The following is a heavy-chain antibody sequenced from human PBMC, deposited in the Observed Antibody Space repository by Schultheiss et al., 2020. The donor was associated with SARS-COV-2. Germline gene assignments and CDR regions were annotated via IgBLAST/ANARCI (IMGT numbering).Heavy chain of an antibody. CDR1: GFTFSSYW. CDR2: ISSSSSYI. J-gene: IGHJ6*02. D-gene: IGHD3-3*01. CDR3: ARDLTYYDFWSGYYYGMDV. V-gene: IGHV3-21*01. Sequence: GESLKISCAASGFTFSSYWMHWVRQAPGKGLEWVSSISSSSSYIYYADSVKGRFTISRDNAKNSLYLQMNSLRAEDTAVYYCARDLTYYDFWSGYYYGMDVWGQGTTVTVSS.